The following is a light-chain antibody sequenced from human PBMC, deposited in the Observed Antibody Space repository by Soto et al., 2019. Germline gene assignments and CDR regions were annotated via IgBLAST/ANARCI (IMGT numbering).Light chain of an antibody. CDR2: DNK. Sequence: SVLTQPPSLSAAPGQRVTISCSGSSSNIGNNYVSWYQQLPGTAPKFLIYDNKKRPSGIPDRFSGSKSGTSATLGITGLQTGDEADYYCATWDSSLSAVVFGGGTKVTVL. J-gene: IGLJ2*01. CDR1: SSNIGNNY. V-gene: IGLV1-51*01. CDR3: ATWDSSLSAVV.